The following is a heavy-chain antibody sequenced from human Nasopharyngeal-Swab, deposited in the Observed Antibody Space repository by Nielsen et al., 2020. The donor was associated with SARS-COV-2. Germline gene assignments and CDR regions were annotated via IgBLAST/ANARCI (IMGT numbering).Heavy chain of an antibody. J-gene: IGHJ2*01. D-gene: IGHD3-3*01. CDR3: AKEFGYYDFWSGYYISTWYFDL. CDR1: GFTFSNAW. V-gene: IGHV3-23*01. Sequence: GESLKISCAASGFTFSNAWMTWVRQAPGKGLEWVSAISGSGGSTYYADSVKGRFTISRDNSKNTLYLQMNSLRAEDTAVYYCAKEFGYYDFWSGYYISTWYFDLWGRGTLVTVSS. CDR2: ISGSGGST.